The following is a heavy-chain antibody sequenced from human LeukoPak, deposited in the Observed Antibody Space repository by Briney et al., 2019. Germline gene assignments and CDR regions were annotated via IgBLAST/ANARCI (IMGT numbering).Heavy chain of an antibody. CDR2: INPNSGGT. D-gene: IGHD3-3*01. J-gene: IGHJ6*02. CDR1: GYTFTGYY. CDR3: AKWGFDFWSGHFGLDV. Sequence: ASVKVTCHASGYTFTGYYMHWVRQAPGQGLEWMAWINPNSGGTNYAQKFQGRVTMTRDTSITTAYMKLSRLRSDDTAVYYCAKWGFDFWSGHFGLDVWGQGTTVTVS. V-gene: IGHV1-2*02.